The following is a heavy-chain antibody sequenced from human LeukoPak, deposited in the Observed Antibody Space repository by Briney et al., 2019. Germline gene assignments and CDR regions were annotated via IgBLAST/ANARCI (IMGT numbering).Heavy chain of an antibody. CDR3: ARGEGRYHDIRGGYDP. V-gene: IGHV1-69*13. CDR2: IIPRFGIA. Sequence: SVKVSCKASGGTFSSYAISWVRQAPGQGLEWMGMIIPRFGIAHYARKFQGRVTITADESTSTIYMEVSSLIPDDTAVYYCARGEGRYHDIRGGYDPWGQGPSVTVSS. D-gene: IGHD3-9*01. J-gene: IGHJ5*02. CDR1: GGTFSSYA.